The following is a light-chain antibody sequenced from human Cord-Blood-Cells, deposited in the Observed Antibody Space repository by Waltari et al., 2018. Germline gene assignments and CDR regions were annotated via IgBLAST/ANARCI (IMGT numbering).Light chain of an antibody. V-gene: IGLV1-40*01. Sequence: QSVLTQPPSVSGAPGQRVTISCTGRRSNIGAGYDVHWYQQLPGTAPKLLIYANSKRPSGVPDRCSGSKSGTSASLAIAGLQGEEEADYYCQSYDSSLSGSVFGGGTKLTVL. CDR1: RSNIGAGYD. CDR2: ANS. CDR3: QSYDSSLSGSV. J-gene: IGLJ2*01.